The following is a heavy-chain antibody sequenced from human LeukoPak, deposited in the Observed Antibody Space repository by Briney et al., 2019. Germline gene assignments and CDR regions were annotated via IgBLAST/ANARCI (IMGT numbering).Heavy chain of an antibody. CDR3: ARRNLDAFDI. Sequence: PGGSLRLSCAASGFTFSSYGMHWVRQAPGKGLGWVAVIWYGGSIKYYADSVKGRLTISRDNSQNTLYLQMNSLRAEDTAVYYCARRNLDAFDIWGQGTMVTVSS. CDR2: IWYGGSIK. V-gene: IGHV3-33*04. D-gene: IGHD1-14*01. CDR1: GFTFSSYG. J-gene: IGHJ3*02.